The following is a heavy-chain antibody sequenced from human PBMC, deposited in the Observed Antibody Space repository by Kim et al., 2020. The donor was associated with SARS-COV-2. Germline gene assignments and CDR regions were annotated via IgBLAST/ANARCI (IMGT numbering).Heavy chain of an antibody. Sequence: AAPVKGRFTISADDSKNTLYLQMTSLKTEDTAVYYCTTDLNIVVVPAANYWGQGTLVTVSS. J-gene: IGHJ4*02. D-gene: IGHD2-2*01. CDR3: TTDLNIVVVPAANY. V-gene: IGHV3-15*01.